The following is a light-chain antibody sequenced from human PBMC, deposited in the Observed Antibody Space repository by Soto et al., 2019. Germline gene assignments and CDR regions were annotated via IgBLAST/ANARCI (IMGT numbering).Light chain of an antibody. Sequence: DIKMTQSPSSLSASVGDRVTITCRASQYISNYLNWYQQKSGTAPKLLIHTASTLQSGVPSRFSGRGSGPDFNLTISSVQPDDFAIYLCQQSYSTPPTFGPGTTLEIK. CDR1: QYISNY. CDR3: QQSYSTPPT. V-gene: IGKV1-39*01. CDR2: TAS. J-gene: IGKJ2*01.